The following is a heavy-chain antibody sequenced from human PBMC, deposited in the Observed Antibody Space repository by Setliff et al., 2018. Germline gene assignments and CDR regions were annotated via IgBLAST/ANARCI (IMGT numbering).Heavy chain of an antibody. D-gene: IGHD3-3*01. CDR2: IYYSGST. Sequence: SETLSLTCTVSGGSISSSSYYWGWIRQPPGKGLEWIGIIYYSGSTNYNPSLKSRVTISVDTSKNQFSLKLSSVTAADTAVYYCARGIPAYDFWSGYYIGYYYYMDVWGKGTTVTV. J-gene: IGHJ6*03. CDR1: GGSISSSSYY. CDR3: ARGIPAYDFWSGYYIGYYYYMDV. V-gene: IGHV4-39*07.